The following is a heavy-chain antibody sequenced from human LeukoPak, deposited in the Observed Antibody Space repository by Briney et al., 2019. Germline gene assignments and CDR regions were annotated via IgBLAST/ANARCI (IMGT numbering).Heavy chain of an antibody. CDR3: ARDLHYYDSSGYYYLGGY. CDR1: GYTFTSYG. J-gene: IGHJ4*02. V-gene: IGHV1-18*01. CDR2: ISAYNGNT. Sequence: ASVKVSCKASGYTFTSYGISWVRQAPGQGLEWMGWISAYNGNTNYAQKLQGRVTMTTDTSTSTAYMEPRSLRSDDTAVYYCARDLHYYDSSGYYYLGGYWGQGTLVTVSS. D-gene: IGHD3-22*01.